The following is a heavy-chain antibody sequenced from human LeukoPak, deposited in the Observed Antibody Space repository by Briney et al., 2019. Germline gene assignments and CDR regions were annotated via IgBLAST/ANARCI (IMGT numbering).Heavy chain of an antibody. Sequence: AGSLTLSCAASGFTFSSYAMHWVRQAPGKGLEWVAVISYDGSNKYYAASVKGRFTISRGDSKNKLYQQMNSLRAEDTAVYYCARKGERWLQFVDAADYWGQGTLVTVSS. CDR1: GFTFSSYA. CDR3: ARKGERWLQFVDAADY. D-gene: IGHD5-24*01. CDR2: ISYDGSNK. V-gene: IGHV3-30-3*01. J-gene: IGHJ4*02.